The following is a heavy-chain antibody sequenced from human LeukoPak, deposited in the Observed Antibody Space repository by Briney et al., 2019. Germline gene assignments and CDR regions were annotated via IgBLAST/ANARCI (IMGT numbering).Heavy chain of an antibody. V-gene: IGHV3-48*03. Sequence: GGSLKLSCAASGFTFSSYEMNWVRQAPGKGLEWVSYISSSGSTIYYADSVKGRFTISRDNAKNSLYLQMNSLRAEDTAVYYCARGTRVLRYFDWLYYKYFQHWGQGTLVTVSS. CDR1: GFTFSSYE. D-gene: IGHD3-9*01. CDR3: ARGTRVLRYFDWLYYKYFQH. J-gene: IGHJ1*01. CDR2: ISSSGSTI.